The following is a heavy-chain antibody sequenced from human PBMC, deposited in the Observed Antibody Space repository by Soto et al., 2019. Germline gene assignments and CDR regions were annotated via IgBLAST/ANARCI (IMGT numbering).Heavy chain of an antibody. J-gene: IGHJ2*01. CDR2: IIPALGTA. Sequence: QDQLVQSGAEVKKPGSSVKVSCKASGGTFSSHTFSWVRQAPGQGLEWMGRIIPALGTATYAQKFQGRVTITADESATTVYMELNSLRSEDTAEYYCARPDFGDYWYFDHWGRGTLVTVSS. V-gene: IGHV1-69*08. CDR3: ARPDFGDYWYFDH. CDR1: GGTFSSHT. D-gene: IGHD4-17*01.